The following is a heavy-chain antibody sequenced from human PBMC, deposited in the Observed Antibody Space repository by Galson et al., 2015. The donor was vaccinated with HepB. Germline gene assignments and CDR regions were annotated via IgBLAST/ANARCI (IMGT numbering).Heavy chain of an antibody. V-gene: IGHV1-2*02. CDR2: INPNSGGT. CDR3: ARGYAFPAPGIAAAAPMDV. D-gene: IGHD6-13*01. CDR1: GYTFTGYY. J-gene: IGHJ6*03. Sequence: SVKVSCKASGYTFTGYYMHWVRQAPGQGLEWMGWINPNSGGTNYAQKFQGRVTMTRDTSISTAYMELSRLRSDDTAVYYCARGYAFPAPGIAAAAPMDVWGKGTTVTVSS.